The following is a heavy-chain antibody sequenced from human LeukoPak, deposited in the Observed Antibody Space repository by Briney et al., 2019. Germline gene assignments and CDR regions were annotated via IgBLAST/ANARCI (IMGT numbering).Heavy chain of an antibody. CDR2: ISAFNGNT. J-gene: IGHJ6*02. Sequence: ASVKVSCKASGYTFTSYGISWVRQAPGQGLEWMGWISAFNGNTNYAQKLQGRVTMTTDTSTSTTYMGLRSLRSDDTAVYYCARECSSSWYYYYYGMDVWGQGTTVTVSS. V-gene: IGHV1-18*01. D-gene: IGHD6-13*01. CDR3: ARECSSSWYYYYYGMDV. CDR1: GYTFTSYG.